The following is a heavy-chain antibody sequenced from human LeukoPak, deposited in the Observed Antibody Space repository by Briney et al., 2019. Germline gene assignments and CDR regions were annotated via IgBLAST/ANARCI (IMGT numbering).Heavy chain of an antibody. CDR1: GFTFSIYV. J-gene: IGHJ4*02. CDR2: IYSGGST. CDR3: AITSSHRGFDY. Sequence: GGSLRLSCAASGFTFSIYVMSWVRQAPGKGLEWVSVIYSGGSTYYADSVKGRFTISRDNSKNTLYLQMNSLRAEDTAVYYCAITSSHRGFDYWGQGTLVTVSS. D-gene: IGHD2-15*01. V-gene: IGHV3-53*01.